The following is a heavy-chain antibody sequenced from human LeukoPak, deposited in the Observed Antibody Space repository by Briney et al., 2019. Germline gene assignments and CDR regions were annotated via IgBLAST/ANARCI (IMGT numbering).Heavy chain of an antibody. D-gene: IGHD5-18*01. V-gene: IGHV4-34*01. CDR1: GGSFSGYY. Sequence: SETLSLTCAVYGGSFSGYYWSWIRQPLGKGLEWIGEINHSESTNYNPSLKSRVTISVDTSKNQFSLKLSSVTAADTAVYYCARGPSIQLWSDPYYYYGMDVWGQGTTVTVSS. CDR2: INHSEST. J-gene: IGHJ6*02. CDR3: ARGPSIQLWSDPYYYYGMDV.